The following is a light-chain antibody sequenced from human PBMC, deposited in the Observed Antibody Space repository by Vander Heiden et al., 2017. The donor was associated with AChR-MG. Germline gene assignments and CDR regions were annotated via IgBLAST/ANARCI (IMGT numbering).Light chain of an antibody. CDR2: DAS. V-gene: IGKV1-33*01. Sequence: DIQMTQSPSSLSASVGDRVTITCQASQDIRIHLNWYQQKPGKAPKLLIYDASNLETGVPSRFSGSGSGTDFTFTISSLQPEDIATYYCQQYDNLPPFTFRQGTKLEIK. CDR3: QQYDNLPPFT. J-gene: IGKJ2*01. CDR1: QDIRIH.